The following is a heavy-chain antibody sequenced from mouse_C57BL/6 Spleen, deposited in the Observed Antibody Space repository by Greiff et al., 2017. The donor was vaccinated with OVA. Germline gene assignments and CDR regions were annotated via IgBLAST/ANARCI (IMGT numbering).Heavy chain of an antibody. CDR1: GYTFTDYE. Sequence: VQLVESGAELVRPGASVTLSCKASGYTFTDYEMHWVKQTPVHGLEWIGAIDPETGGTAYNQKFKGKAILTADKSSSTAYMELRSLTSEDTAVYYCTRRGIVTPYYAMDYWGQGTSVTVSS. V-gene: IGHV1-15*01. J-gene: IGHJ4*01. CDR2: IDPETGGT. CDR3: TRRGIVTPYYAMDY. D-gene: IGHD2-5*01.